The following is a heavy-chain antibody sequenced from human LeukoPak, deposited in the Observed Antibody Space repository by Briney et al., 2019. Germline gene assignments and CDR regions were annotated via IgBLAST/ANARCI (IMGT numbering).Heavy chain of an antibody. Sequence: GGSPRLSCAASGFTFSSYAMSWVRQAPGKGLEWVSAISGSGGSTYYADSVKGRFTISRDNSKNTLYLQMNSLRAEDTAVYYCAKWRYDSSGYYFDYWGQGTLVTVSS. J-gene: IGHJ4*02. CDR1: GFTFSSYA. CDR2: ISGSGGST. V-gene: IGHV3-23*01. CDR3: AKWRYDSSGYYFDY. D-gene: IGHD3-22*01.